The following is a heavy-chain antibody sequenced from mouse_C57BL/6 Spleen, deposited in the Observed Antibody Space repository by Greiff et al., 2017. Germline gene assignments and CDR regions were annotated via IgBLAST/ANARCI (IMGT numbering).Heavy chain of an antibody. V-gene: IGHV1-76*01. CDR2: IYPGSGNT. J-gene: IGHJ1*03. D-gene: IGHD4-1*01. CDR3: ARSNWDEYFDV. CDR1: GYTFTDYY. Sequence: QVQLKESGAELVRPGASVKLSCKASGYTFTDYYINWVKQRPGQGLEWIARIYPGSGNTYYNEKFKGKATLTAEKSSSTAYMQLSSLTSEDSAVYFCARSNWDEYFDVWGTGTTVTVSS.